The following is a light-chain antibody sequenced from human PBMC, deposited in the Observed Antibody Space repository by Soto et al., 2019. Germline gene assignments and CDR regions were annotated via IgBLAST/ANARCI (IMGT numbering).Light chain of an antibody. CDR1: QSISSY. Sequence: EIVLTQSPATLSLSPGERATLSCRASQSISSYLAWYQQKPGQAPRLLISDASNRATGIPARFSGSGSVTDFTLTISSLEPEDVAVYYCQHRSTWPYTFGQGTKLEIK. CDR3: QHRSTWPYT. V-gene: IGKV3-11*01. CDR2: DAS. J-gene: IGKJ2*01.